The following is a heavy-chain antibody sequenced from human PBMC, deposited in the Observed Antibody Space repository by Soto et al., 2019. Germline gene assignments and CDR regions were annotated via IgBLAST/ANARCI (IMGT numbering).Heavy chain of an antibody. V-gene: IGHV4-30-4*01. D-gene: IGHD3-3*01. CDR1: GCSISSVDYY. CDR2: IYYSGST. Sequence: LTCTVSGCSISSVDYYWSWIRQPPGKGLEWIGYIYYSGSTYYNPSLKSRVTISVDTSKNQFSLKLSSVTAADTAVYYCARDWKPSGYYTGMAGMDVWGQGTTVTVSS. J-gene: IGHJ6*02. CDR3: ARDWKPSGYYTGMAGMDV.